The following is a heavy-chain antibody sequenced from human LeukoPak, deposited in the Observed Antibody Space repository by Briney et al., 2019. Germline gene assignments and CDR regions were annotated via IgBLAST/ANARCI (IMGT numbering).Heavy chain of an antibody. CDR2: IIPIFGTA. CDR3: ARESGSYHGNDF. CDR1: GGTFSSYA. J-gene: IGHJ4*02. D-gene: IGHD1-26*01. V-gene: IGHV1-69*01. Sequence: SVKVSCKASGGTFSSYAISWVRQAPGQGLEWMGGIIPIFGTANYAQKFQGRVTITADESTSTAYMELSSLRSEDTAVYYCARESGSYHGNDFWGQGTLVTVSS.